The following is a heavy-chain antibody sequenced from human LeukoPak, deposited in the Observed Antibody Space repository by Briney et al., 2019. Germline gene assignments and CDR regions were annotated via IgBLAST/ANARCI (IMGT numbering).Heavy chain of an antibody. J-gene: IGHJ5*02. CDR3: ARVAAAGFAYDKFDP. CDR2: INPSGAIT. V-gene: IGHV1-46*01. D-gene: IGHD6-13*01. Sequence: GSVKVSCKASGYTFTSYYMHWVGQAPGQGGEWMGIINPSGAITNYAQKFQGRVNMTRDTSTNTVYMELGSLRSEDTAVYYCARVAAAGFAYDKFDPWGQGTLVTVSS. CDR1: GYTFTSYY.